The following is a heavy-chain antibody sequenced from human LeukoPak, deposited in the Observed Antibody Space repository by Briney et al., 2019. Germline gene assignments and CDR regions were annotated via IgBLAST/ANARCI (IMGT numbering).Heavy chain of an antibody. Sequence: ASVKVSCKASGYTFTSYDINWVRQASGQGLEWMGWMNPNSGNTGYAQKFQDRFTMTWDTSISTAYMELSSLRSEDTAVYYCAREYRHQPDWGQGTLVTVSS. CDR2: MNPNSGNT. J-gene: IGHJ4*02. D-gene: IGHD2/OR15-2a*01. CDR1: GYTFTSYD. CDR3: AREYRHQPD. V-gene: IGHV1-8*01.